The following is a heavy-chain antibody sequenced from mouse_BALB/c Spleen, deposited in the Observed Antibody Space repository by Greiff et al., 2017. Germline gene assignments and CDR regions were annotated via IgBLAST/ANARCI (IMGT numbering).Heavy chain of an antibody. CDR2: INPYNDGT. CDR3: ARWRGNYDYAMDY. D-gene: IGHD2-1*01. V-gene: IGHV1-14*01. J-gene: IGHJ4*01. Sequence: EVQLQQSGPELVKPGASVKMSCKASGYTFTSYVMHWVKQKPGQGLEWIGYINPYNDGTKYNEKFKGKATLTSDKSSSTAYMELSSLTSEDSAVYYCARWRGNYDYAMDYWGQGTSVTVSS. CDR1: GYTFTSYV.